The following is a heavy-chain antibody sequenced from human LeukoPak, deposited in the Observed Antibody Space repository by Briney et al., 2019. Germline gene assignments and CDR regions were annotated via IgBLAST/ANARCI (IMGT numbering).Heavy chain of an antibody. Sequence: PSETLSLTCAVYGGSFSGYYWSWIRQPPGKGLEWIGEINHSGSTNYNPSLKSRVTISVDTSKNQFSLKLSSVTAADTAVYYCARGPLWPSNWFDPWGQGTLVTVSS. CDR1: GGSFSGYY. D-gene: IGHD2/OR15-2a*01. CDR2: INHSGST. J-gene: IGHJ5*02. CDR3: ARGPLWPSNWFDP. V-gene: IGHV4-34*01.